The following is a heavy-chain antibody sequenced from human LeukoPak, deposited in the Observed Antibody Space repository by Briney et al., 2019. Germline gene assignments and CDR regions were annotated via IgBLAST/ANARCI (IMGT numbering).Heavy chain of an antibody. Sequence: GRSLRLSCAASGFTFSSYAMHWVRQAPGKGLEWVAVISYDGSNKYYADSVKGRFTISRDNSKNTLDLQMNSLRAEDTAVYYCARDPIVPATLRLDAFNVWGHGTLVTVSS. CDR2: ISYDGSNK. CDR1: GFTFSSYA. V-gene: IGHV3-30-3*01. J-gene: IGHJ3*01. CDR3: ARDPIVPATLRLDAFNV. D-gene: IGHD1-26*01.